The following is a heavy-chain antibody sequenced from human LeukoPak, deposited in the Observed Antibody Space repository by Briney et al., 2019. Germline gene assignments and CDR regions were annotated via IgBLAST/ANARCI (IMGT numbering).Heavy chain of an antibody. D-gene: IGHD6-19*01. CDR3: GRAIAVAGEFDY. V-gene: IGHV4-4*07. CDR1: LGSLCRYY. J-gene: IGHJ4*02. CDR2: IYTSGST. Sequence: SETLSLTCTVSLGSLCRYYWSWIRQPAGKGLEWIGRIYTSGSTNYNPSLKSRVAMSVDTSKSQFSLKLSSVTAADTAVYYCGRAIAVAGEFDYWGQGTLVTVS.